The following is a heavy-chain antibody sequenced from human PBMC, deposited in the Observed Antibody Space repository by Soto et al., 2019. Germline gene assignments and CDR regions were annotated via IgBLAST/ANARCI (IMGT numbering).Heavy chain of an antibody. D-gene: IGHD6-19*01. CDR2: FDPEDGET. CDR3: ATDHRGLGQWLVSWYFDL. Sequence: GASVKVSCKVSGYTLTELSMHWVRQAPGKGLEWMGGFDPEDGETIYAQKFQGRVTMTEDTSTDTAYMELSSLRSEDTAVYYCATDHRGLGQWLVSWYFDLWGRGTLVTVSS. V-gene: IGHV1-24*01. J-gene: IGHJ2*01. CDR1: GYTLTELS.